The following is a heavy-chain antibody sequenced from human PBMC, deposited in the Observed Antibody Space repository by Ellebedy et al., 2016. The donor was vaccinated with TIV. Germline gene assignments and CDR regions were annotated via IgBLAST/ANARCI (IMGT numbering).Heavy chain of an antibody. CDR3: ARTYGNTRPEY. V-gene: IGHV3-7*03. CDR2: IKQDGSEK. CDR1: GFTFSSYW. Sequence: LSLTCAASGFTFSSYWMHWVRQAPGKGLEWVANIKQDGSEKYYVDSVKGRFTISRDNAKNSVYLQMNSLRVDDTAVYYCARTYGNTRPEYWGQGTQVTVSS. J-gene: IGHJ4*02. D-gene: IGHD1/OR15-1a*01.